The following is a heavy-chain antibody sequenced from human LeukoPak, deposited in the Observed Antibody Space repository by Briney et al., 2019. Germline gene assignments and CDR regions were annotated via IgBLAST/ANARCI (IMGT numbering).Heavy chain of an antibody. CDR1: GFTFSSYA. CDR2: ISYDGSNK. Sequence: GRSLRLSCAASGFTFSSYAMHWVRQAPGKGLEWVAVISYDGSNKYYADSVKGRFTISRDNAKNSLYLQMNNLRAEDTAVYYCARVGIVLAGPFDDWGQGTLVTVSS. CDR3: ARVGIVLAGPFDD. V-gene: IGHV3-30*07. D-gene: IGHD3-3*02. J-gene: IGHJ4*02.